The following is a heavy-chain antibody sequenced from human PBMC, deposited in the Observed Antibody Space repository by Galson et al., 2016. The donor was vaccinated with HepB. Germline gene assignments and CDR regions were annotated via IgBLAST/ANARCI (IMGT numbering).Heavy chain of an antibody. CDR2: ISNSGGKT. CDR3: ARLDFWNCFYDY. J-gene: IGHJ4*02. D-gene: IGHD3-3*01. CDR1: GFTFNNYA. V-gene: IGHV3-64*02. Sequence: SLRLSCAASGFTFNNYAMHWVRQAPGKGLEQVSSISNSGGKTYYADSVKGRFTISRDNSKNTLYLQMGSLRAEDTAVYYFARLDFWNCFYDYWGQGALVTVSS.